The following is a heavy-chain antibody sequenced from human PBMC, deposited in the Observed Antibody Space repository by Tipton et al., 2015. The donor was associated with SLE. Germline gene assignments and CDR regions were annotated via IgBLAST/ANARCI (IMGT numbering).Heavy chain of an antibody. Sequence: TLSLTCTVSGGSINSGDFYWSWIRQSPGKGLEWIGYIHHSGTTYYNPSLQSRATISVDTSENQFSLKLSSVTAADTAVYYCARVAGYFDNWGQGTLVTVSS. J-gene: IGHJ4*02. D-gene: IGHD3-10*01. CDR1: GGSINSGDFY. V-gene: IGHV4-30-4*01. CDR2: IHHSGTT. CDR3: ARVAGYFDN.